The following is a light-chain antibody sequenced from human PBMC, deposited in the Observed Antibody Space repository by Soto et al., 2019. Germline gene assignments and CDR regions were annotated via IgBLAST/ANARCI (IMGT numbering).Light chain of an antibody. Sequence: EIVLTQSPGTLSLSPGERATLSCRASQSFSSSYLAWYQQKPGQAPRLLIYDASSRATGIPDRFSGSGSGTDFTLTISRLEPGDFAMYYCQQYGSSPRTFGQGTKVEIK. CDR3: QQYGSSPRT. V-gene: IGKV3-20*01. CDR1: QSFSSSY. CDR2: DAS. J-gene: IGKJ1*01.